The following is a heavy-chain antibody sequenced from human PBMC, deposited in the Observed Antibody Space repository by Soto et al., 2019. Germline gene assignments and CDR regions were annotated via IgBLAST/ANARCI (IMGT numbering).Heavy chain of an antibody. CDR2: INYSGRT. J-gene: IGHJ5*02. CDR3: ARSFCSDSVSCNWFDP. V-gene: IGHV4-59*01. Sequence: SETLSLTCSVSGDSSSTYYWGWIRQPPGKGLEWIGYINYSGRTNQNPSLKSRVTTSVDTSKNQFSLKLSSVTAADIAVYYFARSFCSDSVSCNWFDPWGQGALVTVSS. CDR1: GDSSSTYY. D-gene: IGHD2-15*01.